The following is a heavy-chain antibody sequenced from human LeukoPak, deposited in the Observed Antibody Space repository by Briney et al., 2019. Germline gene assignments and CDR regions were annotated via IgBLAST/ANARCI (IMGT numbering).Heavy chain of an antibody. CDR2: IYYSGST. CDR3: ARDLGIAVAKTISTWFDP. Sequence: SETLSLTCTVSGGSISSSSYYGGWIRQPPGKGLEWIGSIYYSGSTYYNPSLKSRVTISVHTSKDQFSLKLSSVTAADTAVYYCARDLGIAVAKTISTWFDPWGQGTLVTVSS. D-gene: IGHD6-19*01. V-gene: IGHV4-39*01. CDR1: GGSISSSSYY. J-gene: IGHJ5*02.